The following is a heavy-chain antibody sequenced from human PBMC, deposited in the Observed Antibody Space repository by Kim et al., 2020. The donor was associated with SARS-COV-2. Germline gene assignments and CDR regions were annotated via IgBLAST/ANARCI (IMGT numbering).Heavy chain of an antibody. V-gene: IGHV5-51*01. D-gene: IGHD6-6*01. CDR2: FHPDDSDT. Sequence: GESLKISCKGSGYRFSSYWIGWVRQMPGKGLEWMGNFHPDDSDTRYSPSFQGQVTISADKSISTAYLQWSSLKASDTAIYYCARYDYDSSSTAYDYWGQGTLVTVSS. CDR1: GYRFSSYW. J-gene: IGHJ4*02. CDR3: ARYDYDSSSTAYDY.